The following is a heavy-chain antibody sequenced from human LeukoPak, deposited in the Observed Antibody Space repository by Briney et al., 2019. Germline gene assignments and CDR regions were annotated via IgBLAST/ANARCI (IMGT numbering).Heavy chain of an antibody. J-gene: IGHJ6*03. V-gene: IGHV4-4*07. CDR3: ARSTGFYTTYYMDV. D-gene: IGHD3-22*01. CDR2: IRTDGTT. Sequence: SEPLSLTCSVSGDSIGNFYWNWLRQPAGKGLEWIGRIRTDGTTYANPSFESAVTMSVDTSNNHISLRLSSATAADTAVYYCARSTGFYTTYYMDVWGKGTTVTVSS. CDR1: GDSIGNFY.